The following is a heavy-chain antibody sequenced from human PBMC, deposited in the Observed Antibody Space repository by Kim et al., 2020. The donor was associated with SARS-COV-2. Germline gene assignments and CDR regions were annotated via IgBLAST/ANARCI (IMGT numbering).Heavy chain of an antibody. J-gene: IGHJ3*02. CDR1: GGSFSGYY. V-gene: IGHV4-34*01. D-gene: IGHD6-19*01. CDR3: ACASLVIRVLGYIRGWYRSAFDI. Sequence: SETLSLTCAVYGGSFSGYYWSWIRQPPGKGLEWIGAINHSGSTNYNPSLKSRVTISVDTSKNQLSLKLSSVTAADTAVYYCACASLVIRVLGYIRGWYRSAFDIWGQGTMVTVSS. CDR2: INHSGST.